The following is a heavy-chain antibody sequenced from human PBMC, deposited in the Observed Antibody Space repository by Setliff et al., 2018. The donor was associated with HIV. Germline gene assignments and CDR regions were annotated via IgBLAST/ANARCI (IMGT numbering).Heavy chain of an antibody. J-gene: IGHJ6*02. CDR1: GGSFSGHY. CDR2: INHIGGNT. D-gene: IGHD3-10*01. CDR3: ARVRDGSGSYYYYYYYYGMDV. V-gene: IGHV4-34*01. Sequence: PSETLSLTCAVYGGSFSGHYWSWIRQSPGKGLEWIGEINHIGGNTNHNPSLKSRVTISVDTSKNQFSLKLSSVTAADTAVYYCARVRDGSGSYYYYYYYYGMDVWGQGTTVTVSS.